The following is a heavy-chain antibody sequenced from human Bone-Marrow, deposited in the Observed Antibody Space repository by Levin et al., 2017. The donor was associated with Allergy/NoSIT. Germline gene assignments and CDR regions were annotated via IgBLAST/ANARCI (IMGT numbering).Heavy chain of an antibody. J-gene: IGHJ5*02. CDR1: GGSFSGYY. Sequence: PSETLSLTCAVYGGSFSGYYWSWIRQPPGKGLEWIGEINHSGSTNYNPSLKSRVTISVDTSKNQFSLKLSSVTAADTAVYYCARGPWTNYYGSGSYWRFDPWGQGTLVTVSS. D-gene: IGHD3-10*01. V-gene: IGHV4-34*01. CDR2: INHSGST. CDR3: ARGPWTNYYGSGSYWRFDP.